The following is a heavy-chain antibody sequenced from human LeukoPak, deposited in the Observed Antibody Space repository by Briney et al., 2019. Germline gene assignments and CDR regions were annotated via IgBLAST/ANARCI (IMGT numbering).Heavy chain of an antibody. CDR1: GGSISSSSYY. J-gene: IGHJ6*03. V-gene: IGHV4-39*07. Sequence: SETLSLTCTVSGGSISSSSYYWGWIRQPPGKGLEWIGSIYYSGSTNYNPSLKSRVTISEDTSKNQFSLKLSSVTAADTAVYYCASITATYYYYYTDVWGKGTTVTVSS. CDR2: IYYSGST. CDR3: ASITATYYYYYTDV. D-gene: IGHD4-11*01.